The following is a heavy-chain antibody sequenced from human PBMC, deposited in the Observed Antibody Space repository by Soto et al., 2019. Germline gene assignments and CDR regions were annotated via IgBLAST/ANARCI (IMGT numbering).Heavy chain of an antibody. CDR2: ISSDGRST. Sequence: PGGSLRLSCSVSGFTLSSYAMHWVRRAPGKGLEYASSISSDGRSTYYAASVKGRFTISRDNSKNMLYLQMSSLRPDDTAMYYCVKDRFIDYWGQGTLVTVSS. J-gene: IGHJ4*02. V-gene: IGHV3-64D*06. CDR3: VKDRFIDY. CDR1: GFTLSSYA.